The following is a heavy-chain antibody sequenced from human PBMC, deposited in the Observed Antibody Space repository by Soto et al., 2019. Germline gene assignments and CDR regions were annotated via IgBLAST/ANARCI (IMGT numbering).Heavy chain of an antibody. J-gene: IGHJ4*02. CDR3: AKDRGALRWSEEHYYFDY. D-gene: IGHD4-17*01. Sequence: GWSLRLSCAASGFTFSSYGMHWVRQAPGKGLEWVAVILYDGSKKYYADSMKGRFTISRDNSKNTLYLQMNSLRADDTALYYCAKDRGALRWSEEHYYFDYWGQGSLVTVSS. CDR2: ILYDGSKK. V-gene: IGHV3-30*18. CDR1: GFTFSSYG.